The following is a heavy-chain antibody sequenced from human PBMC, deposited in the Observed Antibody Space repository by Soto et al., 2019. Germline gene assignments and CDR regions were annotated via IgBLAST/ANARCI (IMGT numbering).Heavy chain of an antibody. V-gene: IGHV4-59*01. D-gene: IGHD3-3*01. Sequence: PSETLSLTCTVSGGSISSYRWSWIRQPPGKGLEWIGYIYYRGNTIYNPSLKSRVTISVDTSKNQFSLKLSSVTAADTAVYYCARGTDFWSGYYDYWGQGTLVTVSS. CDR1: GGSISSYR. CDR3: ARGTDFWSGYYDY. CDR2: IYYRGNT. J-gene: IGHJ4*02.